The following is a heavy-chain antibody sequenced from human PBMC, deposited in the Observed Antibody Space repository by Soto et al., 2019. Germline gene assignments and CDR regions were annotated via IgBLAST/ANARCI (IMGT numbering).Heavy chain of an antibody. CDR3: ARDKITGLFDY. J-gene: IGHJ4*02. V-gene: IGHV4-34*01. CDR2: INHSGST. CDR1: GGPFSGYY. D-gene: IGHD2-8*02. Sequence: QVQLQQWGAGLLKPSETLSLTCAVYGGPFSGYYWTWIRQPPGTGLEWIGEINHSGSTNYNPSLKSRVTISVDTSKHQFSLKRTSVTAADTAVYYCARDKITGLFDYWGQGTLVTVSS.